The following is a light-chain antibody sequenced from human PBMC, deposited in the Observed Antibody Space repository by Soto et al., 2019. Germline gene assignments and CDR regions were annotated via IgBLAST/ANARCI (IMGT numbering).Light chain of an antibody. CDR1: RSDVGGYNY. CDR3: SSYTSSSTLWV. Sequence: QSALTQPASVSGSPGQSITISCTGTRSDVGGYNYVSWYQQHPGKAPKLMIYDVSNRPSGVSNSFSGSKSGNTASLTISGLQSEDEADYYCSSYTSSSTLWVFGTGTKPTVL. CDR2: DVS. J-gene: IGLJ1*01. V-gene: IGLV2-14*01.